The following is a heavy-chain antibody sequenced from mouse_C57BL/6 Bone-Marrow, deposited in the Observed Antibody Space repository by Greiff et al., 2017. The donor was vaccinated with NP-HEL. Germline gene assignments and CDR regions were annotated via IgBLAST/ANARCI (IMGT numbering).Heavy chain of an antibody. V-gene: IGHV1-64*01. CDR2: IHPNSGST. D-gene: IGHD1-1*01. CDR3: ARGGYGSSYAGWFAY. Sequence: QVQLQQPGAELVKPGASVKLSCKASGYTFTSYWMHWVKQSPGQGLEWIGMIHPNSGSTNYNEKFKSKATLTVDKSSSTAYMQLSSLTSEDSAVYYCARGGYGSSYAGWFAYWGQGTLVTVSA. J-gene: IGHJ3*01. CDR1: GYTFTSYW.